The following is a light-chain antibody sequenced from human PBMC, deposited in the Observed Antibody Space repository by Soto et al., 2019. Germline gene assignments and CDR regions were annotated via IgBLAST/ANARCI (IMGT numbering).Light chain of an antibody. CDR1: QTISSW. Sequence: IRVSQTPSNLFVSVNNIRPITCRASQTISSWLAWYQQKPGKAPKLLIYKASTLKSGVPSRFSGSGSGTEFTLTISCLQPDDFATYCCQHANSYSKGLGQGTKVAIK. CDR3: QHANSYSKG. J-gene: IGKJ1*01. V-gene: IGKV1-5*03. CDR2: KAS.